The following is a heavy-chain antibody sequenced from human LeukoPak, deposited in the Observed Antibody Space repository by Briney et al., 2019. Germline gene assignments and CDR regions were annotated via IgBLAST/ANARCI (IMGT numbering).Heavy chain of an antibody. CDR3: AKDSWLIQLWLEY. J-gene: IGHJ4*02. Sequence: PGGSLRLSCAASGFTFSSYAMSWVRQAPGKGLEWVSAISGSGGSTYYADSVKGRFTISRDNSKNTLYLQMNSPRAEDTAVYYCAKDSWLIQLWLEYWGQGTLVTVSS. V-gene: IGHV3-23*01. D-gene: IGHD5-18*01. CDR1: GFTFSSYA. CDR2: ISGSGGST.